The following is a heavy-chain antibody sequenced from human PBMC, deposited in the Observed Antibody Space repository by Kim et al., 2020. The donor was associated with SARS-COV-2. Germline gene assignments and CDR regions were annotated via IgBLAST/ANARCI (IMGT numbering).Heavy chain of an antibody. CDR1: GYTFTSYD. Sequence: ASVKVSCKASGYTFTSYDINWVRQATGQGLEWMGWMNPNSGNTGYALKFQGRVTMTRNTSISTAYMELSSLRSEDTAVYYCARGRRGVIIVGYYYYMDVWGKGTTVTVSS. CDR2: MNPNSGNT. V-gene: IGHV1-8*01. J-gene: IGHJ6*03. D-gene: IGHD3-10*01. CDR3: ARGRRGVIIVGYYYYMDV.